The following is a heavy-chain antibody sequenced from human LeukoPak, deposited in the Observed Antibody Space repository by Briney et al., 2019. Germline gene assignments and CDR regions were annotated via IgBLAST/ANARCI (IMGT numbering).Heavy chain of an antibody. V-gene: IGHV4-39*01. CDR1: GGSISSSSYY. J-gene: IGHJ4*02. Sequence: SETLSLTCTVSGGSISSSSYYWGWIRQPPGKGLGWIGSIYYSGSTYYNPSLKSRVTISVDTSKNQFSLKLSSVTAADTAVYYCARQGDGHFDYWGQGTLVTVSS. CDR3: ARQGDGHFDY. CDR2: IYYSGST. D-gene: IGHD1-26*01.